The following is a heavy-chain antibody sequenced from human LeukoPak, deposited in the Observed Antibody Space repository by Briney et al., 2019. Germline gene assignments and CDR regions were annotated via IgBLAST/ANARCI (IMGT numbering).Heavy chain of an antibody. CDR3: ARGYCSGGSCYLDY. Sequence: SETLSLTCTVSGGSISSSSYYWGWIRQPPGKGLEWIGSIYYSGSTYYNPSLKSRVTISVDTSKNQFSLKLSSVTAADTAVYYCARGYCSGGSCYLDYWGQGTLVTVSS. J-gene: IGHJ4*02. CDR2: IYYSGST. CDR1: GGSISSSSYY. D-gene: IGHD2-15*01. V-gene: IGHV4-39*01.